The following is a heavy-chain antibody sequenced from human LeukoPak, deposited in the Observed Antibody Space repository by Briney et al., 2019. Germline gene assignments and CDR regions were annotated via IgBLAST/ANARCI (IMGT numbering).Heavy chain of an antibody. CDR3: ARAGGTLIVATTYTDY. J-gene: IGHJ4*02. D-gene: IGHD5-12*01. Sequence: RASVKVSCKASGYTFTSYGIIWVRQAPGQGLEWMGWISAYNGNTNYAQKLQGRVTMTTDTSTSTAYMELRSLRSDDTAVYYCARAGGTLIVATTYTDYWGQGTLVTVSS. CDR1: GYTFTSYG. V-gene: IGHV1-18*01. CDR2: ISAYNGNT.